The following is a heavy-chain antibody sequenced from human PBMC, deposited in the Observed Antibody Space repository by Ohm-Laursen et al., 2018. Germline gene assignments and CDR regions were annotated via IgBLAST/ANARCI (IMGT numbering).Heavy chain of an antibody. CDR2: ISYDGSNK. J-gene: IGHJ5*02. V-gene: IGHV3-30*18. CDR3: AKASGIGSGWYGWFDP. Sequence: SLRLSCAASGFTFSSYGMHWVRQAPGKGLEWVAVISYDGSNKYYADSVKGRFTISRDNSKNTLYLQMNSLRAEDTALYYCAKASGIGSGWYGWFDPWGQGTLVTVSS. CDR1: GFTFSSYG. D-gene: IGHD6-19*01.